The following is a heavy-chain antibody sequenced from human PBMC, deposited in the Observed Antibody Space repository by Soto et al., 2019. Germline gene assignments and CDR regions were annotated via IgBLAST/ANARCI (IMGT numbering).Heavy chain of an antibody. V-gene: IGHV1-69*13. J-gene: IGHJ6*02. CDR2: IIPIFGTA. D-gene: IGHD2-2*01. CDR1: GGTFSSYA. Sequence: ASVKVSCKASGGTFSSYAISWVRQAPGQGLEWMGGIIPIFGTANYAQKFQGRVTITADESTSTAYMELSSLRSEDTAVYYCARRAGDKGYCSSTSCQKGYYYYGMDVWAKGPRSPSP. CDR3: ARRAGDKGYCSSTSCQKGYYYYGMDV.